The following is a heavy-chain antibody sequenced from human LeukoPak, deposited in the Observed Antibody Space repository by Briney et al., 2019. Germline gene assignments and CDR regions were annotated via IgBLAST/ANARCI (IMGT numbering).Heavy chain of an antibody. D-gene: IGHD3-10*01. CDR2: IYYSGST. V-gene: IGHV4-39*07. CDR3: ARNYFESGSPDY. Sequence: SETLSLTCTVSDGSISSSSYYWGWIRQPPGKGLEWIGSIYYSGSTYYNPSLKSRVTISVDTSKNQFSLNLSSVTAADTAVYHCARNYFESGSPDYWGQGTLVTVSS. J-gene: IGHJ4*02. CDR1: DGSISSSSYY.